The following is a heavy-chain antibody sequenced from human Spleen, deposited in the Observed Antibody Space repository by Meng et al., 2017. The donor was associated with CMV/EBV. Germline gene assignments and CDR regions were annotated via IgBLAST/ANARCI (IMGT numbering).Heavy chain of an antibody. CDR3: AREGMDV. V-gene: IGHV1-18*04. J-gene: IGHJ6*02. CDR1: GYNFIDYY. CDR2: ISAYNGNT. Sequence: ASVKVSCKASGYNFIDYYMFWVRQAPGQGLEWMGWISAYNGNTNYAQKLQGRVTMTTDTSTSTAYMELRSLRSDDTAVYYCAREGMDVWGQGTTVTVSS.